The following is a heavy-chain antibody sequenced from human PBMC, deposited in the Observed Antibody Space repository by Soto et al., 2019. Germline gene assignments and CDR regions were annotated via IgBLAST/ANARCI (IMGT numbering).Heavy chain of an antibody. CDR3: ARDLKGYCSGGSCYDFDY. D-gene: IGHD2-15*01. Sequence: EVQLVESGGGLVQPGGSLRLSCAASGFTFSSYSMNWVRQAPGKGLEWVSYISSSSSTIYYADSVKGRFTISRDNAKNSLYLQMNSLRAEDTDVYYCARDLKGYCSGGSCYDFDYWGQGTLVTVSS. CDR2: ISSSSSTI. CDR1: GFTFSSYS. V-gene: IGHV3-48*01. J-gene: IGHJ4*02.